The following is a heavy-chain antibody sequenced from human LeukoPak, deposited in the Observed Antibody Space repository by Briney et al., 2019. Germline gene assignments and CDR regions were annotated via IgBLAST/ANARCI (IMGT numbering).Heavy chain of an antibody. D-gene: IGHD6-19*01. V-gene: IGHV3-21*01. J-gene: IGHJ4*02. CDR3: ARESAVEQWLASFDY. Sequence: PGGSVRLSCAASGFTFSSYSMNWVRQAPGKGREWVSSISSSSSYIYYADSVKGRFTISRDNAKNSLYLQMNSLRAEDTAVYFCARESAVEQWLASFDYWGQGTLVTVSS. CDR2: ISSSSSYI. CDR1: GFTFSSYS.